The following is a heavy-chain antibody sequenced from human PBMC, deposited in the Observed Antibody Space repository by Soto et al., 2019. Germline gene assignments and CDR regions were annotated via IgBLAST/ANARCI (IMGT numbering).Heavy chain of an antibody. CDR2: IYYSGST. D-gene: IGHD3-16*01. Sequence: SETPSLTCTVSGGSISSYYWSWIRQPPGKGLEWIGYIYYSGSTNYNPSLKSRLTISIDTSKNQFSLKLSSVTAADTAVYYCAAVPLGESYFDYWGQGTLVTAPQ. V-gene: IGHV4-59*01. CDR1: GGSISSYY. J-gene: IGHJ4*02. CDR3: AAVPLGESYFDY.